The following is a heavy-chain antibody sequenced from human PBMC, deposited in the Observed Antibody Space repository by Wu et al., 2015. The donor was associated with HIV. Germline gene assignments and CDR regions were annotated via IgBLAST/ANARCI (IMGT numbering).Heavy chain of an antibody. V-gene: IGHV1-2*02. Sequence: QVQLVQSGAEVKKPGASVKVSCKTSGYTFAIYDINWVRQAAGQGLEWMGWMNPNSGGTNYAQKFQGRVTMTRDTSISTAYMELYRLRSDDTAVYYCARRKVTTPWLYYYGLDVWGQGTTVTVSS. J-gene: IGHJ6*02. D-gene: IGHD4-17*01. CDR2: MNPNSGGT. CDR3: ARRKVTTPWLYYYGLDV. CDR1: GYTFAIYD.